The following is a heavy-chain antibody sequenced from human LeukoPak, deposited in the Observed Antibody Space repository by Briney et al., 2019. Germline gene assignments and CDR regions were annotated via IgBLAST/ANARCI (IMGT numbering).Heavy chain of an antibody. D-gene: IGHD2-2*01. CDR2: ISYYNGDT. Sequence: ASVTVSCKDSGYTFTSYGISWVRQAPGQGLEWMGWISYYNGDTNYAEKFQGRVTMTTDTSTSTAYMELRSLRSDDTAVYYCARGGGIVVVTDEAYDYWGQGTLVTVSS. CDR3: ARGGGIVVVTDEAYDY. J-gene: IGHJ4*02. V-gene: IGHV1-18*01. CDR1: GYTFTSYG.